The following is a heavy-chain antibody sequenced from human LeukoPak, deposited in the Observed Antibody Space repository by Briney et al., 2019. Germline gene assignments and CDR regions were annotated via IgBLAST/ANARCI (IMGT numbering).Heavy chain of an antibody. CDR2: IYYSGST. CDR1: GGSITSGDYY. Sequence: PSQTLSLTCTVSGGSITSGDYYWRWIRQPPGKGLEWIGYIYYSGSTNYNPSLKSRVTISVDTSKNQFSLKLSSVTAADTAVYYCARDEGRLCSGGSCYSNGWFDPWGQGTLVTVSS. D-gene: IGHD2-15*01. CDR3: ARDEGRLCSGGSCYSNGWFDP. V-gene: IGHV4-61*08. J-gene: IGHJ5*02.